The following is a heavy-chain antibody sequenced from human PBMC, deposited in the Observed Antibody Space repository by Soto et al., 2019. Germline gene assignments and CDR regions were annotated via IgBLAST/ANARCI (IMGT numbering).Heavy chain of an antibody. V-gene: IGHV4-39*01. CDR1: GGSISSSSCY. J-gene: IGHJ4*02. Sequence: SETLSLTWTVVGGSISSSSCYWGSIRQPPGKGMEWVGSIYYLGNTYYTPSLGGRVSISVATSKNKVSLKQNSVTAADTVVFFFAGLFPFVGRVYHLTYLGKGTLDTVS. CDR3: AGLFPFVGRVYHLTY. D-gene: IGHD2-15*01. CDR2: IYYLGNT.